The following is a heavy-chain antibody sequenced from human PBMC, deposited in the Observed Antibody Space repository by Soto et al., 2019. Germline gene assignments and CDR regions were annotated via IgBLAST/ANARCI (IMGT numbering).Heavy chain of an antibody. CDR2: ISGSGGST. J-gene: IGHJ4*02. D-gene: IGHD3-3*01. Sequence: GGSLRLSCAASGFTFSSYAMSWVRQAPGKGLEWVSAISGSGGSTYYADSVKGRFTISRDNSKNTLYLQMNSLRAEDTAVYYCAAYTGGDDFWSGYSERQTGYFDYWGQGTLVTVSS. CDR1: GFTFSSYA. CDR3: AAYTGGDDFWSGYSERQTGYFDY. V-gene: IGHV3-23*01.